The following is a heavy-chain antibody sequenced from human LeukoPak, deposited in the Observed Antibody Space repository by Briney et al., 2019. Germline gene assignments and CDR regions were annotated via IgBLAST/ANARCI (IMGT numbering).Heavy chain of an antibody. CDR1: GFTFSSYW. J-gene: IGHJ4*02. V-gene: IGHV3-7*01. CDR2: IKQDGSEK. CDR3: ARPTDEGKWYNFY. D-gene: IGHD1-14*01. Sequence: PGGSLRLSCAASGFTFSSYWMSWVRQAPGKGLEWVANIKQDGSEKYYVDSVKGRFTISRDNSKNTLYLQMNSLRAEDTAVYYCARPTDEGKWYNFYWGQGTLVTVSS.